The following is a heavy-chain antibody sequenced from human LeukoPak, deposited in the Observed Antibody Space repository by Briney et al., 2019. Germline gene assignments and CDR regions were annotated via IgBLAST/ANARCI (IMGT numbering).Heavy chain of an antibody. D-gene: IGHD2-2*03. CDR3: ASACRSYDGYCSSTSCPYYFDY. J-gene: IGHJ4*02. CDR2: MNPISGNT. CDR1: GYTFTSYD. Sequence: ASVKVSCKASGYTFTSYDIHGVRQATGQGLEWMGWMNPISGNTGYAQKLQGRVTMTRNTSISTAYMELSSLRSEDTAVYYCASACRSYDGYCSSTSCPYYFDYWGQGTLVTVSS. V-gene: IGHV1-8*01.